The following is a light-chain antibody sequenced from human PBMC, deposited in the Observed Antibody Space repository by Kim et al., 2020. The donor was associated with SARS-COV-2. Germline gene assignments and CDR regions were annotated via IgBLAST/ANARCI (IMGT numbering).Light chain of an antibody. Sequence: SVALGKTARITCGGNKMGSKNVRWYQQKPGQAPVLVIYRDSKRPSGIPERFSGSNSGNTATLTISRAQAVDEADYYCQVWDSSTEVFGTGTKVTVL. V-gene: IGLV3-9*01. CDR1: KMGSKN. J-gene: IGLJ1*01. CDR2: RDS. CDR3: QVWDSSTEV.